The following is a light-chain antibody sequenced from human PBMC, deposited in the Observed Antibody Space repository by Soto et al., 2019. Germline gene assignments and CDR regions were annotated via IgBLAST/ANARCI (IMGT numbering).Light chain of an antibody. CDR1: QSVSSTY. CDR3: QQYGSSPRT. Sequence: EIVLTQPPGTLSLSPGERATLSCRASQSVSSTYLAWHQQKPGQAPRLLIYDASSRATGIPDRFSGSGSGTDFTLTISRLEPEDFAVYYCQQYGSSPRTFGQGTKVEIK. CDR2: DAS. J-gene: IGKJ1*01. V-gene: IGKV3-20*01.